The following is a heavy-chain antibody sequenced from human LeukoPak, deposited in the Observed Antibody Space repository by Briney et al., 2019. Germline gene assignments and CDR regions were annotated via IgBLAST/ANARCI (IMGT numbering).Heavy chain of an antibody. CDR1: GFTFSSYA. CDR3: ARHSRGRWYVFDY. Sequence: PGGSLRLSCAASGFTFSSYAMSWVRQAPGKGLEWVSGISGSGGNTYYPDSVKGRFTISRDDSNNTLYLQMNSLRAEDTAVYYCARHSRGRWYVFDYWGQGTLVTVSS. J-gene: IGHJ4*02. V-gene: IGHV3-23*01. D-gene: IGHD6-13*01. CDR2: ISGSGGNT.